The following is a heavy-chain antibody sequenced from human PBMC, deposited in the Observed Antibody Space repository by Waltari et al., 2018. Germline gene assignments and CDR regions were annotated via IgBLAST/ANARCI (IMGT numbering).Heavy chain of an antibody. J-gene: IGHJ4*02. V-gene: IGHV4-39*07. CDR2: MFYSGKT. Sequence: QLQLQESGPGLVKPSETLSLTCTVSGGSISTSGYYWGWLRQPPGKGLEWIGSMFYSGKTYYSPSLKSRVTISADTSKNQFSLKLSSVTAADTVVYYCAREGDYDDLGYWGQGTLVTVSS. D-gene: IGHD4-17*01. CDR1: GGSISTSGYY. CDR3: AREGDYDDLGY.